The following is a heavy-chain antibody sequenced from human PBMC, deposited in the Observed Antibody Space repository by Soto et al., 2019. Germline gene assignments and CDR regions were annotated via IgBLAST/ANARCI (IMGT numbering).Heavy chain of an antibody. CDR1: GGSFRGYY. CDR2: IQHSGNT. D-gene: IGHD1-26*01. Sequence: PSETLSLTFAGHGGSFRGYYWRWIRQPPGTGLEWVGEIQHSGNTNYNPSLNSRVTIPVDTSKTQYSLKLNSVTAADTAVYCCVRVKARGYSGSYSGDHYFDYWGQGILVTVSS. V-gene: IGHV4-34*01. J-gene: IGHJ4*02. CDR3: VRVKARGYSGSYSGDHYFDY.